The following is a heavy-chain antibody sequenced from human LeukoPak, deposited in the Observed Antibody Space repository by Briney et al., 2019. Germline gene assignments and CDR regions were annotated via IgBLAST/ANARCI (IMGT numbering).Heavy chain of an antibody. V-gene: IGHV1-69*13. J-gene: IGHJ3*02. CDR3: ARTCSSTSCHDAFDI. CDR1: GGTFSSYA. Sequence: ASVKVSCKASGGTFSSYAISWVRQAPGQGLEWMGGIIPIFGTANYAQKFQGRVTITAAESTSTAYMELSSLRSEETAVYYCARTCSSTSCHDAFDIWGQGTMVTVSS. CDR2: IIPIFGTA. D-gene: IGHD2-2*01.